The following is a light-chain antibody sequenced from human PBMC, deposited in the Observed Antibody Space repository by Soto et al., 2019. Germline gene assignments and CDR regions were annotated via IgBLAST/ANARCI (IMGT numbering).Light chain of an antibody. Sequence: DIQLTQSPSVLSASVGDRVSISCRASQDISHNLNWYQQKPGRAPKLLIFEKSTLLYGVPSRFSGSGSGTEFTLTISSLQPEDFETYFCQQYSAHPLPFGGGTSVEIK. CDR2: EKS. J-gene: IGKJ4*01. CDR3: QQYSAHPLP. V-gene: IGKV1-9*01. CDR1: QDISHN.